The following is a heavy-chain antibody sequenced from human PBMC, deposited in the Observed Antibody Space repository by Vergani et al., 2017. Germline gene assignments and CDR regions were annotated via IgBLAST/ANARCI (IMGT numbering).Heavy chain of an antibody. CDR2: IYPGDSDT. CDR1: GYSFTSYW. J-gene: IGHJ3*02. Sequence: EVQLVQSGAEVKKPGESLKISCKGSGYSFTSYWIGWVRQMPGKGLEWMGIIYPGDSDTRYRPSFQGQVTISADKSISTAYLPWSSLKASDTAMYYCARRQLNIADPVPGAFDIWGQGTMVTVSS. V-gene: IGHV5-51*01. D-gene: IGHD6-13*01. CDR3: ARRQLNIADPVPGAFDI.